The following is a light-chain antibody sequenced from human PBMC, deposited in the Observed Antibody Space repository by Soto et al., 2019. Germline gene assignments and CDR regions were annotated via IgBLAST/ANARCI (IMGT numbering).Light chain of an antibody. J-gene: IGLJ1*01. CDR1: SSDVGGYNY. CDR2: DVS. Sequence: ALTQPASVSGSPGQSITISCTGTSSDVGGYNYVSWYQQHPGKAPKLMIYDVSNRPSGVSNRFSGSKSGNTASLTISGLQAEDESDYYCSSYTGSSTYVFGTGTKVTVL. CDR3: SSYTGSSTYV. V-gene: IGLV2-14*01.